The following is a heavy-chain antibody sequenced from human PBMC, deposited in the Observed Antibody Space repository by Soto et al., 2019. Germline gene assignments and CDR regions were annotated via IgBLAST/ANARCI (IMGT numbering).Heavy chain of an antibody. J-gene: IGHJ6*02. CDR3: ARWGATGTTYYYGMDV. CDR1: GFTFSSYW. Sequence: SGGSLRLSCAASGFTFSSYWMHWVRQAPGKGLVWVSRINSDGSSTSYADSVKGRFTISRDNAKNTLYLQMNSLRAEDTAVYYCARWGATGTTYYYGMDVWGQGTTVTVSS. V-gene: IGHV3-74*01. CDR2: INSDGSST. D-gene: IGHD1-7*01.